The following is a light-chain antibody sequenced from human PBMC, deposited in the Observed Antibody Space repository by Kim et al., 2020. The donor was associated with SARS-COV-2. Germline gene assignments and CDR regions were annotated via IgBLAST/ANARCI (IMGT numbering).Light chain of an antibody. CDR3: QESSNRIT. J-gene: IGKJ5*01. V-gene: IGKV3-11*01. CDR1: RSVDRY. CDR2: YTT. Sequence: SWYRGARAARACRAGRSVDRYLAWYQQSPAQAPRLHIDYTTNTATRIPARFSGSGTGTDFTITISNLEPEAFADYYYQESSNRITFGQGTRLEIK.